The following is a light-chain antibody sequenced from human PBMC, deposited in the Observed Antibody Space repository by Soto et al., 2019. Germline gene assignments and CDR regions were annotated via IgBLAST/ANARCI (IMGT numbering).Light chain of an antibody. J-gene: IGLJ1*01. CDR3: QSYDSSLSVSYV. CDR2: DNT. V-gene: IGLV1-40*01. Sequence: QSVLTQSPSVSGAPGQRVSISCTGSSSNIGAGYDVQWYQQIPGTAPKLLIYDNTNRPSGVPDRFSGSKSGTSASLANAGLQAEDEAVYYCQSYDSSLSVSYVFGTGTKLTVL. CDR1: SSNIGAGYD.